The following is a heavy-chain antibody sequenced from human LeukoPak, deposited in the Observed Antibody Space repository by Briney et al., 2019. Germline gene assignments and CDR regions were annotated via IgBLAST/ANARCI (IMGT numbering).Heavy chain of an antibody. J-gene: IGHJ4*02. CDR1: GGSFSGYY. CDR3: ARGACSSTSCYLNY. V-gene: IGHV4-34*01. Sequence: SETLSLTCAVYGGSFSGYYWSWIRQPPGKGLEWIGEINHSGSTNYNPSLKSRVTMSVDTSKNQFSLKLSSVTAADTAVYYCARGACSSTSCYLNYWGQGTLVTVSS. D-gene: IGHD2-2*01. CDR2: INHSGST.